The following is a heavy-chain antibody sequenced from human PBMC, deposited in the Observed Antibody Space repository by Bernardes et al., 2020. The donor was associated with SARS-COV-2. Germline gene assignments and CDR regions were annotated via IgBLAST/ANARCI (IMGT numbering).Heavy chain of an antibody. V-gene: IGHV3-23*01. CDR2: ISASGGSN. D-gene: IGHD3-9*01. CDR3: AKSFADILTGYLHC. J-gene: IGHJ4*02. Sequence: GGSLRPSCAATGFTFSSYAMSWVRQAPGKGLEWVSAISASGGSNYYAVYVRGRFTISRDNSKNTLYLQMNGMVAGDTAVYYCAKSFADILTGYLHCWGQGTLVTVSS. CDR1: GFTFSSYA.